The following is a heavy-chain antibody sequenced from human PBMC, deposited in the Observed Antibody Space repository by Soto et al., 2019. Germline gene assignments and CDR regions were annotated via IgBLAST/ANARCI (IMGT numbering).Heavy chain of an antibody. J-gene: IGHJ4*02. CDR2: INPSGGST. Sequence: ASVKVSCKASGYTFTSYYMHWVRQAPGQGLEWMGIINPSGGSTSYAQKFQGRVTMTRDTSTSTVYMELSSLRSEDTAVYYCASGRRGDSSGRYYYFFYWGQGTLVTVSA. D-gene: IGHD3-22*01. CDR3: ASGRRGDSSGRYYYFFY. V-gene: IGHV1-46*01. CDR1: GYTFTSYY.